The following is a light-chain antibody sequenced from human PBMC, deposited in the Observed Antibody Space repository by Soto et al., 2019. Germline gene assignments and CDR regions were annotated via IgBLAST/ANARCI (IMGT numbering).Light chain of an antibody. V-gene: IGLV1-40*01. J-gene: IGLJ2*01. CDR2: GNS. Sequence: QSVLTKPPSVSGAPGQRVTISCTGSSSNIGAGYNVHWYQQLPGTAPKLLIYGNSNRPSGVPDRFSGSKSGTSASLAITGLHAEDEADYYCQSYDSSLSGFVVFGGGTQLTVL. CDR1: SSNIGAGYN. CDR3: QSYDSSLSGFVV.